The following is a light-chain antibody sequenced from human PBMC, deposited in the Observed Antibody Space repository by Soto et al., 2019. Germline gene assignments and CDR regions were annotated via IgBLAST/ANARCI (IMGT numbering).Light chain of an antibody. CDR1: QCVSNY. CDR3: QQRSDWPPVT. Sequence: IVLTQSPATLSFSPGETATLSCRASQCVSNYLAWYQQKPGQAPRLLIYDASNRATGTPARVSGSESGTDSTLNSSSLEPDDFADYYCQQRSDWPPVTFGGGTTVEIK. CDR2: DAS. V-gene: IGKV3-11*01. J-gene: IGKJ4*02.